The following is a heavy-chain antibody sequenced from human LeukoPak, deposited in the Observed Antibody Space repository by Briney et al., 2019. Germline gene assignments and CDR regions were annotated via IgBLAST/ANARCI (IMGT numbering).Heavy chain of an antibody. CDR1: GFTVSSNY. CDR3: ARASSGYVWYY. CDR2: IYSGGST. Sequence: GGSLRLSCAASGFTVSSNYMSWVRQAPGKGLEWVSVIYSGGSTYYANSVKGRFTISRGNSKNTLYLQMNSLRAEDTAVYYCARASSGYVWYYWGQGTLVTVSS. V-gene: IGHV3-53*01. J-gene: IGHJ4*02. D-gene: IGHD5-12*01.